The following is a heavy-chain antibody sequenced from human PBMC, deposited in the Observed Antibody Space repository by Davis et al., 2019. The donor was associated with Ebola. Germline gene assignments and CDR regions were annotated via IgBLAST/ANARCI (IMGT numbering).Heavy chain of an antibody. Sequence: GESLKISCAASGFTFSSYGMSWVRQAPGKGLEWVSASGRTDKTYYADSVKGRFTISRDNAKNSLYLQMNSLRAEDTAVYYCAREMATVFFDYWGQGTLVTVSS. CDR1: GFTFSSYG. D-gene: IGHD5-24*01. V-gene: IGHV3-21*01. CDR3: AREMATVFFDY. J-gene: IGHJ4*02. CDR2: SGRTDKT.